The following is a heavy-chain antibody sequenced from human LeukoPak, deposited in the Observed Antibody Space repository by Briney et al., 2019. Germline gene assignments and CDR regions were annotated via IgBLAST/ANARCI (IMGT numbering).Heavy chain of an antibody. J-gene: IGHJ4*02. CDR3: ARGPRGGSSGSYYFDY. CDR2: INHSGST. V-gene: IGHV4-34*01. CDR1: GGSFSGYY. D-gene: IGHD3-22*01. Sequence: PSETLSLTCAVYGGSFSGYYWSWIRQPPGKGLEWIGEINHSGSTNYNPSLKSRVTISVDTSKNQFSLKLSSVTAADTAVYYCARGPRGGSSGSYYFDYWGQGTLVTVSS.